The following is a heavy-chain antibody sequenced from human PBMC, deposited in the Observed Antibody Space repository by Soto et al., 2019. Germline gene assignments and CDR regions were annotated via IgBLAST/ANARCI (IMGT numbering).Heavy chain of an antibody. D-gene: IGHD1-26*01. CDR1: GYTFTSYG. V-gene: IGHV1-18*04. CDR3: ARDLSAGGSSFLDDFDI. J-gene: IGHJ3*02. CDR2: ISAYNGNT. Sequence: GASVKVSCKASGYTFTSYGISWVRQAPGQGLEWMGWISAYNGNTNYAQKLQGRVTMTTDTSTSTAYMELRSLRSNDTAVYYCARDLSAGGSSFLDDFDIWGQGTMVTVSS.